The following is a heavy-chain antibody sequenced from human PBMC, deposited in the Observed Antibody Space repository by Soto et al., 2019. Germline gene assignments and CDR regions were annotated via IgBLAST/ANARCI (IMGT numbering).Heavy chain of an antibody. CDR1: GGTFSSYT. D-gene: IGHD1-1*01. CDR2: IIPIFGTA. Sequence: SVKVSCKACGGTFSSYTIPWVRQAPRQGPEWMGGIIPIFGTATYAQRFQGRITITADESTSTVYMELRSLTSEGTAVYYCAREGPGMAATFDPRGRGTLVTLSS. V-gene: IGHV1-69*13. J-gene: IGHJ5*02. CDR3: AREGPGMAATFDP.